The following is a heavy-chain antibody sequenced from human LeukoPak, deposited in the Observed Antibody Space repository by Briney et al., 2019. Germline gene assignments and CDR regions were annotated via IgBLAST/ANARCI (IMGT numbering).Heavy chain of an antibody. CDR1: GFTFDDYG. V-gene: IGHV3-20*01. J-gene: IGHJ3*02. CDR3: ARDVWTSSGFYWGAFDI. CDR2: INWNGGST. D-gene: IGHD3-22*01. Sequence: GGSLRLSCAASGFTFDDYGMSWVRRAPGKGLEWVSGINWNGGSTGYADSVKGRFIISRDNAKNSLYLQMNSLRAEDTALYHCARDVWTSSGFYWGAFDIWGQGTMVTVSS.